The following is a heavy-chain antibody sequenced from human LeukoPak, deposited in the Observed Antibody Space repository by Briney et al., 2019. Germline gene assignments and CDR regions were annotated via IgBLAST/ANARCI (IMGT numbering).Heavy chain of an antibody. V-gene: IGHV3-23*01. CDR2: ITPNADRT. D-gene: IGHD1-26*01. CDR1: GFTFGSYG. CDR3: ARRSGSYQADFDY. Sequence: PGGSLRLSCSASGFTFGSYGMSWVRQAPGKGLEWVSFITPNADRTSYADFVEGRFTISRDNPRNTLYMQMNSLRDEDTAVYYCARRSGSYQADFDYWGQGTLVTVSS. J-gene: IGHJ4*02.